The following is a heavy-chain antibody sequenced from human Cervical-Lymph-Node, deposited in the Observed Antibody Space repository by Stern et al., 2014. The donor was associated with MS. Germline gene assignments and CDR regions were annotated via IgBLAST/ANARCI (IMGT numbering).Heavy chain of an antibody. Sequence: VQLVESGAEVKKPGASVKVSCKASGYTFTSYGISWVRQAPGQGLEWMGWISAYNGNTNYAQKLQGRVTMTTDTSTSTAYMELRSLRSDDTAVYYCARALPSRIAAAGHFDYWGQGTLVTVSS. V-gene: IGHV1-18*01. CDR1: GYTFTSYG. CDR2: ISAYNGNT. J-gene: IGHJ4*02. CDR3: ARALPSRIAAAGHFDY. D-gene: IGHD6-13*01.